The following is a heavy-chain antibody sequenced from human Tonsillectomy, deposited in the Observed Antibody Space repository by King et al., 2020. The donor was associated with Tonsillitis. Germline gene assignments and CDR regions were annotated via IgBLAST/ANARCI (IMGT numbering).Heavy chain of an antibody. CDR3: ARGEQYYDFWSGYYYFDS. J-gene: IGHJ4*02. CDR1: GFTFSSYS. CDR2: ITSTTNTI. D-gene: IGHD3-3*01. Sequence: VQLVESGGGLVRPGGSLRLSCAASGFTFSSYSMNWVRQAPGKGLEWVSYITSTTNTIYYADSVKGRFTISRDNVKSSLYLQMNSLRAEDTAVYYCARGEQYYDFWSGYYYFDSWGQGTLVTVSS. V-gene: IGHV3-48*01.